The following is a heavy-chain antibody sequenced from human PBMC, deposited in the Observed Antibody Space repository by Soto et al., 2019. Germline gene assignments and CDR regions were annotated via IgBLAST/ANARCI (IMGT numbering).Heavy chain of an antibody. Sequence: SETLSLTCTVSGGSISSSSYYWGWIRQPPGKGLEWIGSIYYSGSTYYNPSLKSRVTISVDTSKNQFSLKLSSVTAADTAVYYCARAGCSGGSCRNYYYYGMDVWGQGTTVTVS. CDR1: GGSISSSSYY. V-gene: IGHV4-39*07. CDR2: IYYSGST. CDR3: ARAGCSGGSCRNYYYYGMDV. D-gene: IGHD2-15*01. J-gene: IGHJ6*02.